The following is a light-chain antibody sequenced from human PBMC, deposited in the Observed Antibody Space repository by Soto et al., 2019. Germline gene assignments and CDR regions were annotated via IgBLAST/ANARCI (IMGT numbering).Light chain of an antibody. CDR1: QGIRNE. J-gene: IGKJ1*01. CDR3: LQHDSYPPT. Sequence: DIQMTQSPSSLSASVGDRVTITCRASQGIRNELGWYQQKPGKAPKRLIYAASSLQSGVPSRFSGNGSGTEFTLTFSSLQPEDFASCNSLQHDSYPPTFGQGTRVEIK. CDR2: AAS. V-gene: IGKV1-17*01.